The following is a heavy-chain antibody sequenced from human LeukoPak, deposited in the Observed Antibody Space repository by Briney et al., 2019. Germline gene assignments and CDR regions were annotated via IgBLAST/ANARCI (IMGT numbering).Heavy chain of an antibody. D-gene: IGHD3-10*01. V-gene: IGHV3-53*01. CDR2: IYSGGST. CDR3: ARAKPKNMVRGLIMRRESRYYFDY. J-gene: IGHJ4*02. CDR1: GFTVSSNY. Sequence: GGSLRLSCTVSGFTVSSNYMSWVRQAPGKGLEWVSVIYSGGSTYYADSVKGRFTISRDNSKSTLYIQMNSLRAEDTAVYYCARAKPKNMVRGLIMRRESRYYFDYWGQGTLVTVSS.